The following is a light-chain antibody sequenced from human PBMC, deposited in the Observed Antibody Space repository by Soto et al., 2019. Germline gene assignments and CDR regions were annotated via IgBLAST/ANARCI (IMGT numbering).Light chain of an antibody. Sequence: PAPTQPPSVSGTPRQSLTISYNRTSSDVGSYNRVSWYQQPPGTAPKLSIYAVSYRPSGDPDRFAGSKSGNAASLTISGLQAEDEADYYCSLFTSSTTCDFGTGTKVPV. CDR1: SSDVGSYNR. J-gene: IGLJ1*01. CDR2: AVS. V-gene: IGLV2-18*01. CDR3: SLFTSSTTCD.